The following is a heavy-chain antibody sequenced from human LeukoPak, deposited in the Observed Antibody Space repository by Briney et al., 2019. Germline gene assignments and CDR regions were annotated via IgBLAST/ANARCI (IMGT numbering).Heavy chain of an antibody. J-gene: IGHJ4*02. CDR2: FDPEDGET. Sequence: GASVKVSCKVSGYTLTGLSMHWVRQAPGKGLEWMGGFDPEDGETIYAQKFQGRVTMTEDTSTDTAYMELSSLRSEDTAVYYCATDQGEVVVITLGYWGQGTLVTVSS. CDR3: ATDQGEVVVITLGY. D-gene: IGHD3-22*01. CDR1: GYTLTGLS. V-gene: IGHV1-24*01.